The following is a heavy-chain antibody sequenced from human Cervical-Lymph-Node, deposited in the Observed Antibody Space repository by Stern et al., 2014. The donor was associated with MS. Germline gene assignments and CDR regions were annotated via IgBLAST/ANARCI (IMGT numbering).Heavy chain of an antibody. CDR3: ARGGRSSSPLDV. Sequence: VQLVQSGAEVRQPGSSVKISCKASGGTFSTYVINWVRQAPGQGLEYVGGIIHIFGSSNYAQSRQGRVTILADESTSTFYMELSSLKSEDTAVYFCARGGRSSSPLDVWGQGTMVTVSS. D-gene: IGHD2-2*01. J-gene: IGHJ6*02. CDR2: IIHIFGSS. CDR1: GGTFSTYV. V-gene: IGHV1-69*01.